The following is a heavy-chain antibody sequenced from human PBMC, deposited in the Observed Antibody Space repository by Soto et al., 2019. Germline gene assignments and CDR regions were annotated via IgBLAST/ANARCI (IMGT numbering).Heavy chain of an antibody. Sequence: SETLSLTCAVYGGSFSGYYWSWIRQPPGKGLEWNGDIYYSGSTNYNPSLKSRVTISVDTSKNQFSLKLSSVTAADTAVYYCASSLLGYCSGGSCYSGYYFDYWGQGTLVTAPQ. CDR2: IYYSGST. V-gene: IGHV4-34*01. J-gene: IGHJ4*02. D-gene: IGHD2-15*01. CDR3: ASSLLGYCSGGSCYSGYYFDY. CDR1: GGSFSGYY.